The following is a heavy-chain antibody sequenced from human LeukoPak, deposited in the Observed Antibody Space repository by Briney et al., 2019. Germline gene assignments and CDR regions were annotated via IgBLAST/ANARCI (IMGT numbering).Heavy chain of an antibody. CDR3: ALSPRDYDILTGSFPGDAFDI. CDR2: IYTSGST. V-gene: IGHV4-4*07. CDR1: GGSISSYY. D-gene: IGHD3-9*01. J-gene: IGHJ3*02. Sequence: SETLSLTCTVSGGSISSYYWSWIRQPAGKGLEWIGRIYTSGSTNYNPSLKSRVTMSVDTSKNQFSLKLSSVTAADTAVYYCALSPRDYDILTGSFPGDAFDIWGQGTMVTVSS.